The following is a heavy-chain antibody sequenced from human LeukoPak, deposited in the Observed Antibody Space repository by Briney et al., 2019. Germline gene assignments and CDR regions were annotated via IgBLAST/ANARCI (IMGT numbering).Heavy chain of an antibody. J-gene: IGHJ4*02. CDR2: IYYSGST. D-gene: IGHD3-22*01. CDR1: GGSISSYY. V-gene: IGHV4-59*01. Sequence: SETLSLTCTVSGGSISSYYWSWIRQPPGKGLEWIGYIYYSGSTNYSPSLKSRVTISVDTSKNQFSLKLSSVTAADTAVYYCARGHYDSSGYYYDYWGQGALVTVSS. CDR3: ARGHYDSSGYYYDY.